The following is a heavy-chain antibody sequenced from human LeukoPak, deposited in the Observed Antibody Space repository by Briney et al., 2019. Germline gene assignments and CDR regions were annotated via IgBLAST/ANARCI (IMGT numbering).Heavy chain of an antibody. CDR1: GGSISSSSYY. D-gene: IGHD6-19*01. CDR2: IYYSGST. J-gene: IGHJ4*02. V-gene: IGHV4-39*01. Sequence: SETLSLTCTVSGGSISSSSYYWGWIRQPPGKGLEWIGSIYYSGSTYYNPSLKSRVTISVDTSKNQFSLKLSSVTAADTAVYYCARLGSGGRYVALEKYYFDYWGQGTLVTVSS. CDR3: ARLGSGGRYVALEKYYFDY.